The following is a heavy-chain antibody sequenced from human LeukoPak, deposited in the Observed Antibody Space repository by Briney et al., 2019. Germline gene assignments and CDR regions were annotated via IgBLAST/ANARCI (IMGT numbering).Heavy chain of an antibody. CDR3: ARDTYYYDSSGYWGLPHYYYYGMDV. CDR1: GYSFTSYW. J-gene: IGHJ6*02. V-gene: IGHV5-51*01. D-gene: IGHD3-22*01. Sequence: GESLKISCKGSGYSFTSYWIGWVRHMPGKGLEWMGIIYPGDSDTRYSAFFQGQVTISADKSISTAYLQWSSLKASDTAMYYCARDTYYYDSSGYWGLPHYYYYGMDVWGQGTTVTVSS. CDR2: IYPGDSDT.